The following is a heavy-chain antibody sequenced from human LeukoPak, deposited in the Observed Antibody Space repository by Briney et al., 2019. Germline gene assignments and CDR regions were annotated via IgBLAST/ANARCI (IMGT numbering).Heavy chain of an antibody. J-gene: IGHJ4*02. CDR1: GFTFSSYS. CDR2: ISSSSSYI. D-gene: IGHD3-10*01. CDR3: ARAAHRGFSFDY. V-gene: IGHV3-21*01. Sequence: GGSLRLSCAASGFTFSSYSMNWVRQAPGKGLESVSSISSSSSYIYYADSAKGRFTISRDNAKNSLYLQMNSLRAEDTAVYYCARAAHRGFSFDYWGQGTLVTVSS.